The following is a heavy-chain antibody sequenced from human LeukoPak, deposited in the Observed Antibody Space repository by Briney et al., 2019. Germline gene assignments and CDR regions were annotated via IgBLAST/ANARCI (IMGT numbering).Heavy chain of an antibody. J-gene: IGHJ4*02. CDR2: IYSRSTI. V-gene: IGHV3-48*04. Sequence: GGSLTLPCAPWRLNYNIYQVLGPPQAPGRGLEWVSYIYSRSTIYYADSVKGRFTISRDNSKNSLFLQINSLRAEDTAVYCCARSTVPGTGLFDYWGQGTLVTVSS. D-gene: IGHD6-19*01. CDR1: RLNYNIY. CDR3: ARSTVPGTGLFDY.